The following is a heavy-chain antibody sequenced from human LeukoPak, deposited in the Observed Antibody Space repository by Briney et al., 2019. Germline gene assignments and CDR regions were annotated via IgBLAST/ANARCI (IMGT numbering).Heavy chain of an antibody. CDR1: GDSISSSDYY. D-gene: IGHD6-13*01. J-gene: IGHJ4*02. V-gene: IGHV4-61*10. Sequence: SETLSLTCTVSGDSISSSDYYWAWIRQPAGKGLEWIGYIYYSGSTNYNPSLKSRVTISVDTSKNQFSLKLSSVTAADTAVYYCASASIEATGTNDYWGQGTLVTVSS. CDR2: IYYSGST. CDR3: ASASIEATGTNDY.